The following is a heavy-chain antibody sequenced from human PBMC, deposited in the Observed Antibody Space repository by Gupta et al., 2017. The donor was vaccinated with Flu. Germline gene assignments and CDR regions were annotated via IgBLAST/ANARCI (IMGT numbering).Heavy chain of an antibody. CDR2: ISYTGATT. CDR3: VKDRQTYSSTSFDY. D-gene: IGHD6-6*01. Sequence: EVQIVESGGGLVQPGGSLRLSCGASGFTLSNYAMTWVRQAPGKGLEWVSSISYTGATTYHPDSLRDRFTVSRDRSKNTVYLDMSGLRADDTAVYDCVKDRQTYSSTSFDYWGQGTLVTVSS. V-gene: IGHV3-23*04. J-gene: IGHJ4*02. CDR1: GFTLSNYA.